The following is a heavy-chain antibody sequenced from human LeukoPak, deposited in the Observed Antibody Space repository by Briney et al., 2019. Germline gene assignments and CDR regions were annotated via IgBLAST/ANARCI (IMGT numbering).Heavy chain of an antibody. CDR1: GYTFTGYY. D-gene: IGHD6-13*01. V-gene: IGHV1-2*02. J-gene: IGHJ5*02. CDR3: ARSKASSLEYSSSWYGGDWFDP. Sequence: ASVKVSCKASGYTFTGYYMHWVRQAPGQGLEWMGWINPNSGGTNYAQKFQGRVTMTRDTSSSTAYMELTRLRSDDTAVYYCARSKASSLEYSSSWYGGDWFDPWGQGTLVTVSS. CDR2: INPNSGGT.